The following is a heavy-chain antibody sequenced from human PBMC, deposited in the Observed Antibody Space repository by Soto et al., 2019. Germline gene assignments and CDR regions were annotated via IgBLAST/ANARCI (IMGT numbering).Heavy chain of an antibody. CDR3: ARDRGFGMDV. J-gene: IGHJ6*02. V-gene: IGHV4-31*03. CDR1: GGSLSSGNYY. CDR2: IYNSGTI. Sequence: TLSLTCTVSGGSLSSGNYYWNWIRQHPGEGLEWIGYIYNSGTIYYNPSLKSRLTMSGDTSKNQFSLELSSVTAADTAVYYCARDRGFGMDVWGQGTTVTVSS.